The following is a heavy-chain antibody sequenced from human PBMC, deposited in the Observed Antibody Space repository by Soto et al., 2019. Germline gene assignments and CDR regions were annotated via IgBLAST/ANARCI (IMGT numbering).Heavy chain of an antibody. CDR3: ARDPGIAARREPYYYYGMDV. Sequence: PSETLSLTCTVSGGSVSSGSYYWSWIRQPPGKGLEWIGYIYYSGSTNYNPSLKSRVTISVDTSKNQFSLKLSSVTAADTAVYYCARDPGIAARREPYYYYGMDVWGQGTTVTVSS. J-gene: IGHJ6*02. D-gene: IGHD6-6*01. V-gene: IGHV4-61*01. CDR1: GGSVSSGSYY. CDR2: IYYSGST.